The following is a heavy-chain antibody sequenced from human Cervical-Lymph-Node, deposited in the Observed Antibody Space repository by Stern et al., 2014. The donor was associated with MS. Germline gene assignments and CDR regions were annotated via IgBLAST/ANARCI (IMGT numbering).Heavy chain of an antibody. V-gene: IGHV4-39*02. Sequence: QVQLQESGPGLVKPSETLSLTCTVSGGSMRSSSYNWVWIRQPPGKGLEWIGSISYSGNTNYNTSLKSRITISMDTSKNHFSLKLSSVTAADSGVYYGAAYSRGWPLGLWGQGTLVIVSS. D-gene: IGHD6-19*01. CDR2: ISYSGNT. CDR1: GGSMRSSSYN. CDR3: AAYSRGWPLGL. J-gene: IGHJ4*02.